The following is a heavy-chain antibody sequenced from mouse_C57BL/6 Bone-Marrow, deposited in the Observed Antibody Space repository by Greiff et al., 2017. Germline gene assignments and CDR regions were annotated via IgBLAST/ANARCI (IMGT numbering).Heavy chain of an antibody. Sequence: VQLVESGAELVRPGTSVKVSCKASGYAFTNYLLEWVKQRPGQGLEWIGVINPGSGGTNYNEKFKGKATLTADKSSSTAYMQLSSLTSEDSAVYFCARRYYGSIPYAMDYWGQGTSVTVSS. J-gene: IGHJ4*01. CDR3: ARRYYGSIPYAMDY. D-gene: IGHD1-1*01. CDR2: INPGSGGT. V-gene: IGHV1-54*01. CDR1: GYAFTNYL.